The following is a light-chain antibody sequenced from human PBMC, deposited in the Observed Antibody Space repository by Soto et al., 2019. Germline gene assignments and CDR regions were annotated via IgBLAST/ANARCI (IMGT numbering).Light chain of an antibody. Sequence: QSVLTQPPSVSGAPGQRVTISCTGTSSNIGAGYHLHWVQQLPGTAPKLLIYGNSNRPSGVPDRFSGSKSGTSASLAITGLQAEDAADYYCQSYDTSLSVVFGGGTTVTLL. J-gene: IGLJ2*01. CDR2: GNS. V-gene: IGLV1-40*01. CDR1: SSNIGAGYH. CDR3: QSYDTSLSVV.